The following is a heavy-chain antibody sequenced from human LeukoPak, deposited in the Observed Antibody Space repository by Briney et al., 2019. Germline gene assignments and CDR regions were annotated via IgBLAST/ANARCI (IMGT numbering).Heavy chain of an antibody. J-gene: IGHJ4*02. CDR3: ARERPVDCSSTSCYADY. CDR2: ICTSSSTHI. V-gene: IGHV3-21*01. Sequence: GGSLRLSCAASGFTFSSYSMNWVRQAPGKGLEWVSSICTSSSTHIYYADSVKGRFTISRDNAKNSLSLQMNSLRGEDTAVYYCARERPVDCSSTSCYADYWGQGTLVTVSS. CDR1: GFTFSSYS. D-gene: IGHD2-2*01.